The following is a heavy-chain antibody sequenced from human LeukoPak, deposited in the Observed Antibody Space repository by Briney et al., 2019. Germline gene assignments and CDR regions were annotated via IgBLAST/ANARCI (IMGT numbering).Heavy chain of an antibody. CDR1: GGSISSSGYY. CDR2: IPASGGST. V-gene: IGHV3-23*01. Sequence: ETLSLTCTVSGGSISSSGYYWGWIRQPPGKGLEWVSSIPASGGSTYYADSVKGRFTISRDNSKNSLYLQMNSLRAEDTAVYYCARYVICCGSHAFDIWGQGTMVTVSS. D-gene: IGHD5-18*01. CDR3: ARYVICCGSHAFDI. J-gene: IGHJ3*02.